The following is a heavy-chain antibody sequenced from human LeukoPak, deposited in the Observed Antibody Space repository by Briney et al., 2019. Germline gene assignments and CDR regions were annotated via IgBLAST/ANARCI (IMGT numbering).Heavy chain of an antibody. CDR2: ISGSGGST. Sequence: HTGGSLRLSCAASGFTFSNYAMNWVRQAPGKGLEWVSGISGSGGSTYYADSVKGRFTISRDNSKNTLYLQMNSLRAEDTALYYCAKEGVIGASSWYGAFDIWGQGTMVTVSS. V-gene: IGHV3-23*01. D-gene: IGHD6-13*01. CDR3: AKEGVIGASSWYGAFDI. CDR1: GFTFSNYA. J-gene: IGHJ3*02.